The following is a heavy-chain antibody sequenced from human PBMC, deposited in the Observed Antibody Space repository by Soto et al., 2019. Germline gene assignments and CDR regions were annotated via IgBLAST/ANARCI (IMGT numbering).Heavy chain of an antibody. CDR3: AKGDSDYYFDS. J-gene: IGHJ4*02. D-gene: IGHD4-4*01. CDR2: ISASGSNG. Sequence: GGSLRLSCAASGFTFSTYVMAWVRQAPGRGLEWVSGISASGSNGFYTDSVKRRFIISRDNSKNTLYLQMNSLRVDDTALYFCAKGDSDYYFDSLGQGTLVTVSS. V-gene: IGHV3-23*01. CDR1: GFTFSTYV.